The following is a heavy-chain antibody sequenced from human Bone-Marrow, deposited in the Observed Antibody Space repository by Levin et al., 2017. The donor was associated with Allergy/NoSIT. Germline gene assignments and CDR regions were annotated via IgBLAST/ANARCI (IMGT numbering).Heavy chain of an antibody. CDR1: GFTFSDYY. V-gene: IGHV3-11*01. CDR3: ARAANPLCSGGTCYGGNWFDP. J-gene: IGHJ5*02. CDR2: ISISGSSI. D-gene: IGHD2-15*01. Sequence: GASVKVSCAASGFTFSDYYMSWVRQAPGKGLEWVSYISISGSSIYYADPVKGRFTISRDDAKNSLHLQMNSLRAEDTAVYYCARAANPLCSGGTCYGGNWFDPWGQGTLVTVSS.